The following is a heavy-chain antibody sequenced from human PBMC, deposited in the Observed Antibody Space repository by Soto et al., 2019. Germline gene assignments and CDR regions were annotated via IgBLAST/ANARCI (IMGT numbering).Heavy chain of an antibody. V-gene: IGHV1-2*04. CDR1: GYTFTGYY. D-gene: IGHD2-15*01. CDR3: ARERVNCSGGSCSSGYYYGMDV. J-gene: IGHJ6*02. Sequence: ASVKVSCKASGYTFTGYYMHWVRQAPGQGLEWMGWINPNSGGTNYAQKFQGWVTRTRDTSISTASMELSRLRSDDTAVYYCARERVNCSGGSCSSGYYYGMDVWGQGTTVTVSS. CDR2: INPNSGGT.